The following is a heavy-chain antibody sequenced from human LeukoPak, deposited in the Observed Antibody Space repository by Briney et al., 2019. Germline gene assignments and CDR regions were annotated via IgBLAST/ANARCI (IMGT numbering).Heavy chain of an antibody. CDR1: GGSISSYY. D-gene: IGHD6-13*01. V-gene: IGHV4-59*12. CDR2: IYYSGST. Sequence: PSETLSLTCTVSGGSISSYYWNWIRQPPGKGLEWIGYIYYSGSTNYNPSLKSRVTLSLDTSKNQFSLKLSSVTAADTAVYYCARDLRWSDSSSQHYYGMDVWGQGTTVTVSS. CDR3: ARDLRWSDSSSQHYYGMDV. J-gene: IGHJ6*02.